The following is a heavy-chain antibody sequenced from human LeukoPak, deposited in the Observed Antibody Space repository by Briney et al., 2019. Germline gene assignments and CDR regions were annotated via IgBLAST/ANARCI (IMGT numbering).Heavy chain of an antibody. Sequence: GGSLRLSCAASGFTFSSYSMNWVRQAPGKGLEWISYIRGDGTYADSVKGRFTISKDNAQNSLFLQMNNLRDEDTAVYYCATVFHDSSGYYPLPFDYWGQGTLVTVSS. V-gene: IGHV3-48*02. CDR3: ATVFHDSSGYYPLPFDY. D-gene: IGHD3-22*01. J-gene: IGHJ4*02. CDR1: GFTFSSYS. CDR2: IRGDGT.